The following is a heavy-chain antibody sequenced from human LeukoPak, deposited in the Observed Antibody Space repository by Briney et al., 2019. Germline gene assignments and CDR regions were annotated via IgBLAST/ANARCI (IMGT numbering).Heavy chain of an antibody. Sequence: ASVKVSCKASGYIFTGYYMHWVRQAPGQGLEWMGWINPNSGGTNYAQKFQGRVTMTRDTSISTAYMELSRLRSDDTAVYYCAREPRADYGDYRNYYYYMDVWGKGTTVTVSS. V-gene: IGHV1-2*02. CDR3: AREPRADYGDYRNYYYYMDV. J-gene: IGHJ6*03. CDR2: INPNSGGT. D-gene: IGHD4-17*01. CDR1: GYIFTGYY.